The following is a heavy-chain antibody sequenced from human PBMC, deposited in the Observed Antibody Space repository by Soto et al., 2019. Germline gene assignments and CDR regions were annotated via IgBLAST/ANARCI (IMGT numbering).Heavy chain of an antibody. CDR2: ISYDGSNK. CDR3: AKDQTTVFPYYYYGMDV. V-gene: IGHV3-30*18. CDR1: GFTFSSYG. D-gene: IGHD4-17*01. Sequence: GGSVRLSCAASGFTFSSYGMHWVRQALGKGLEWVAVISYDGSNKYYADSVKGRFTISRDNSKNTLYLQMNSLRAEDTAVYYCAKDQTTVFPYYYYGMDVWGQGTTVTVAS. J-gene: IGHJ6*02.